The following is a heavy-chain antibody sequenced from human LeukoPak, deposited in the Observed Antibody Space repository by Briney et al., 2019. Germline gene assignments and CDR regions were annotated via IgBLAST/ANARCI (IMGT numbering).Heavy chain of an antibody. J-gene: IGHJ4*02. CDR2: IYYSGST. CDR3: ARQPKYYGDYYFDY. CDR1: GGSISSYY. V-gene: IGHV4-59*08. Sequence: SETLSLTCTVSGGSISSYYWSWIRQPPGKGLEWIGYIYYSGSTNYNPSLKSRVTISVDTSKNQFSPKLSSVTAADTAVYYCARQPKYYGDYYFDYWGQGTLVTVSS. D-gene: IGHD4-17*01.